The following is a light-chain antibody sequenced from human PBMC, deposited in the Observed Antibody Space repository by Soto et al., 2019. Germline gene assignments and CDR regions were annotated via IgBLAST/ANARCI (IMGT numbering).Light chain of an antibody. CDR3: HQYFRSPIT. J-gene: IGKJ4*01. V-gene: IGKV2D-29*01. CDR2: WAT. CDR1: QSLLHSDGNTY. Sequence: DIVMTQTPLSLSVTPGQPASISCRSSQSLLHSDGNTYFYWYLQKPGQPPKLLIYWATTRESGVPDRFSGSGSGTDFTLTVSGLQAEDVAIYYCHQYFRSPITFGGGTKVDI.